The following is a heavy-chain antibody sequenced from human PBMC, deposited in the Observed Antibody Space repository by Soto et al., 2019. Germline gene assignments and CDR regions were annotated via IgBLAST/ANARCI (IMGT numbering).Heavy chain of an antibody. D-gene: IGHD3-22*01. J-gene: IGHJ6*02. CDR2: ISAYNGNT. CDR3: ARDSSGHRSGMDV. V-gene: IGHV1-18*01. CDR1: GYTFTSYG. Sequence: ASVKVCCKASGYTFTSYGISWVRQAPGQGLEWMGWISAYNGNTNYAQRFQGRVTMTTDTSTSTAYMELRSLRSDDTAVYYCARDSSGHRSGMDVWGQGTTVTVSS.